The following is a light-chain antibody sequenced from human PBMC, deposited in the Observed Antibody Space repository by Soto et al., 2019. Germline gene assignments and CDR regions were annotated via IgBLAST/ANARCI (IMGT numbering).Light chain of an antibody. CDR1: SSDVGGYNY. J-gene: IGLJ3*02. V-gene: IGLV2-11*01. Sequence: QYALTQPRSVSGSPGQSVTISCTGTSSDVGGYNYVSWYQQHPGKAPKLMIYDVSKRPSGVPDRFSGSKSGNTASLTISGLQAEDEADYYCCSYAGSYTLWVFGGGTKLTVL. CDR2: DVS. CDR3: CSYAGSYTLWV.